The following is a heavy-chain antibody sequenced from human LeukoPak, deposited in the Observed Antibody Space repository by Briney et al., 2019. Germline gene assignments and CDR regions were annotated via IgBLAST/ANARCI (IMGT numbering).Heavy chain of an antibody. V-gene: IGHV4-34*01. CDR2: INHSGST. D-gene: IGHD1-26*01. CDR1: GGSFSGYY. CDR3: AREELGATAGLIVY. Sequence: SETLSLTCAVYGGSFSGYYWSWIRPPPGKGLEWIGEINHSGSTNYNPSLKSRVTISVDTSKNQFSLKLSSVTAADTAVYYCAREELGATAGLIVYWGQGTLVTVSS. J-gene: IGHJ4*02.